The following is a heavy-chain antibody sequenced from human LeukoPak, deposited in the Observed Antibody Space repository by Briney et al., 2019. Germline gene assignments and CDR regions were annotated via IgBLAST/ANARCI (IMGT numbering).Heavy chain of an antibody. Sequence: SETLSLTRTVSDVSISSYCWSWIRQPPGKGLEWIGYICSSGNSNYNPYLNSRVSMAIDTSKNQFTLRLSSVTAADTAIYYCARDSSNVAVDWGQGTLVTVSP. D-gene: IGHD2/OR15-2a*01. CDR3: ARDSSNVAVD. J-gene: IGHJ4*02. CDR2: ICSSGNS. CDR1: DVSISSYC. V-gene: IGHV4-59*01.